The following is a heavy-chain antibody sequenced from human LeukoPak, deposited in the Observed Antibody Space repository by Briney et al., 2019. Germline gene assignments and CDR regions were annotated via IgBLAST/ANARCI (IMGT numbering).Heavy chain of an antibody. V-gene: IGHV3-23*01. CDR1: GFTFSSYA. D-gene: IGHD1-26*01. J-gene: IGHJ6*02. CDR3: AKEEVGFTYYYYGMDV. Sequence: GGSLGLSCAASGFTFSSYAMSWVRQAPGKGLEWVSAISGSGGSTYYADSVKGRFTISRDNSKNTLYLQMNSLRAEDTAVYYCAKEEVGFTYYYYGMDVWGQGTTVTVS. CDR2: ISGSGGST.